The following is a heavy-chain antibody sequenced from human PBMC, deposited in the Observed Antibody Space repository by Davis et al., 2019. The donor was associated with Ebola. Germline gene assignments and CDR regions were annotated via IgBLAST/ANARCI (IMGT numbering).Heavy chain of an antibody. CDR1: GFTFSSYG. CDR3: AKDKFQWRNGLLDY. D-gene: IGHD6-19*01. Sequence: GESLKISCAASGFTFSSYGMHWVRQAPGKGLEWVAFISSDGSNKYYVDSVKGRFTISRDNSKNALHLQMNSLRAEDTAVYYCAKDKFQWRNGLLDYWGQGTLVTVSS. J-gene: IGHJ4*02. CDR2: ISSDGSNK. V-gene: IGHV3-30*02.